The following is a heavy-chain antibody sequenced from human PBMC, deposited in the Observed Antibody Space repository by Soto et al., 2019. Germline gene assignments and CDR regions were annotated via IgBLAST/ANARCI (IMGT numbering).Heavy chain of an antibody. D-gene: IGHD6-19*01. J-gene: IGHJ6*02. CDR3: ARDRQCRYYDYYCIDV. CDR1: GGSISSYY. CDR2: IYYSGST. Sequence: SETLSLTCTVSGGSISSYYWSWIRQPPGKGLEWIGYIYYSGSTNYNPSLKSRVTISVDTSKNQFSLKLSSVTAADTAVYYCARDRQCRYYDYYCIDVWGQGTTVTVSS. V-gene: IGHV4-59*01.